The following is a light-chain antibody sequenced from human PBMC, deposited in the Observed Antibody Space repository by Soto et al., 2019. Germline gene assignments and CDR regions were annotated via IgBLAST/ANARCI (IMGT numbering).Light chain of an antibody. CDR2: QDR. CDR3: QAWDSSTVV. J-gene: IGLJ2*01. CDR1: KLGNKY. Sequence: SSELTQSPSMSVSPGQTASISCSGDKLGNKYSCWYQQKTGQSPVLVIYQDRKRPSGIPERFSGSNSGNTATLTITGTQAMDEADYYCQAWDSSTVVFGGGTKLTVL. V-gene: IGLV3-1*01.